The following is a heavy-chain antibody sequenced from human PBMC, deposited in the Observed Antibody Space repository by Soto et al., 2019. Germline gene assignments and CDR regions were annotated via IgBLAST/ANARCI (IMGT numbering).Heavy chain of an antibody. CDR2: MNPHTGET. Sequence: QVQLVQSGAEVKKPGASVKVSCKTSGYNFISSEISWVRQAPGQGLELMGWMNPHTGETDATRKFQGRLTMTRNTSINKAYLELSSLTSEDTAVYYCAKKHSGSSLAYWGQGSLVTVSS. CDR3: AKKHSGSSLAY. D-gene: IGHD6-6*01. J-gene: IGHJ4*02. V-gene: IGHV1-8*02. CDR1: GYNFISSE.